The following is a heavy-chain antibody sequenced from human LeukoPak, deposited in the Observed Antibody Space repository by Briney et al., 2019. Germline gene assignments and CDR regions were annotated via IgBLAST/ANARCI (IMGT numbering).Heavy chain of an antibody. D-gene: IGHD6-13*01. V-gene: IGHV3-23*01. J-gene: IGHJ5*02. Sequence: GGSLGLSCAASGFTFSSYAMSWVRQAPGRGLEWVSAISGSGGTTYYADSVKGRFTISRDNSKNTLYLQMNSLRAEDTAVYYCARAKSGSSWLNWFDPWGQGTLVTVSS. CDR1: GFTFSSYA. CDR2: ISGSGGTT. CDR3: ARAKSGSSWLNWFDP.